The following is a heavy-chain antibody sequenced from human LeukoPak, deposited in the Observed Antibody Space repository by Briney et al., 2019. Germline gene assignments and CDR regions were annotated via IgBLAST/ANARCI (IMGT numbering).Heavy chain of an antibody. CDR2: IYHSGST. CDR3: ARVSSQADY. V-gene: IGHV4-38-2*02. J-gene: IGHJ4*02. CDR1: GYSISSGYY. D-gene: IGHD6-13*01. Sequence: PSETLSLTCTVSGYSISSGYYWGWIRQPPGKGLEWTGSIYHSGSTYYNPSLKSRVTISVDTSKNQFSLKLSSVTAADTAVYYCARVSSQADYWGQGTLVTVSS.